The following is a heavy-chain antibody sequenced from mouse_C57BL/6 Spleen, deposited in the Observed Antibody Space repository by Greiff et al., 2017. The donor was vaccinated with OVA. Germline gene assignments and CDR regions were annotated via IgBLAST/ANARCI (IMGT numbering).Heavy chain of an antibody. CDR3: VKDGGYAMDY. J-gene: IGHJ4*01. Sequence: EVQVVESGGGLVQPKGSLKLSCAASGFSFNTYAMNWVRQAPGKGLEWVARIRSKSNNYATYYADSVKDRFTISRDDSESMLYLQMNNLKTEDTAMYYCVKDGGYAMDYWGQGTSVTVSS. CDR1: GFSFNTYA. CDR2: IRSKSNNYAT. V-gene: IGHV10-1*01.